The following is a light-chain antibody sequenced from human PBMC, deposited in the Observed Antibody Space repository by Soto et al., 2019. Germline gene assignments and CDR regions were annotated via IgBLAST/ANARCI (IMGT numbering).Light chain of an antibody. CDR2: DAS. CDR3: QQRSNWPPIFT. J-gene: IGKJ3*01. CDR1: QSVSSY. Sequence: EIVLTQSPATLSLSPGERATLSCRASQSVSSYLAWYQQKPGQAPRLLIYDASNRATGIPARFSGSGSGTDFTLTISSIETEDFAVYYCQQRSNWPPIFTFGTGTKVDIK. V-gene: IGKV3-11*01.